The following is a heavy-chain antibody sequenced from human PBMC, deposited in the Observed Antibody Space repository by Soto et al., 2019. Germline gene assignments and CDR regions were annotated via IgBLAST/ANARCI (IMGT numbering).Heavy chain of an antibody. CDR3: ARDREQWLEDYFDY. CDR1: GFTFSSYA. D-gene: IGHD6-19*01. Sequence: QVPLVESGGGVVQPGRSLRLSCAASGFTFSSYAMHWVRQAPGKGLEWVAVISYDGSNKYYADSVKGRFTISRDNXXNTLYLQMNSLRAEDTAVYYCARDREQWLEDYFDYWGQGTLVTVSS. CDR2: ISYDGSNK. J-gene: IGHJ4*02. V-gene: IGHV3-30-3*01.